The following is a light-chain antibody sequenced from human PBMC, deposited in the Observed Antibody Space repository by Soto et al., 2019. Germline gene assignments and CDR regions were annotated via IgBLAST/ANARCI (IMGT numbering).Light chain of an antibody. J-gene: IGLJ3*02. Sequence: QSALTQPASVSGSPGQSITISCTGTSSDVGGYNYVSWHQQHPGKAPKLMIYEVSNRPSGVSDRFSGPRSGNTASLTISGLQAEDESDYYCISYTSSSTWVFGGGTKVTVL. CDR3: ISYTSSSTWV. CDR1: SSDVGGYNY. V-gene: IGLV2-14*01. CDR2: EVS.